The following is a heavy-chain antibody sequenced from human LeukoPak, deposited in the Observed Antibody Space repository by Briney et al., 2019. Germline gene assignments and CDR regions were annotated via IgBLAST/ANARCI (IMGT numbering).Heavy chain of an antibody. J-gene: IGHJ6*02. CDR1: GYTFTSYD. CDR3: ARGQVTMNGMDV. V-gene: IGHV1-8*01. Sequence: GASVKVSCKASGYTFTSYDINWVRQATGQGLEWMGWMNSNSGNTGYAQKFQGRVTMTRNTSISTAYMELSSLRSEDTAVYYCARGQVTMNGMDVWGQGTTVTVSS. CDR2: MNSNSGNT. D-gene: IGHD3-22*01.